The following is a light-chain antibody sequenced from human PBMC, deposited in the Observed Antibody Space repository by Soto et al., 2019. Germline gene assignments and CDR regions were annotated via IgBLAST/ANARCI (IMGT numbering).Light chain of an antibody. CDR2: AAS. J-gene: IGKJ5*01. CDR3: QLLDSFPLT. Sequence: IQLTQSPSFLSASVGDRVTITCRASQGISSSLAWYQQKPGEAPKLLIYAASTLQSGVPSRFSGSGYGTEFTLTISSLQPEDFASYYCQLLDSFPLTFSQGTRLEIK. CDR1: QGISSS. V-gene: IGKV1-9*01.